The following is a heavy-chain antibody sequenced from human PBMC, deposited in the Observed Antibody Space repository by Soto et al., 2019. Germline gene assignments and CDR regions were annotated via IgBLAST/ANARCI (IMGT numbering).Heavy chain of an antibody. CDR2: IYYTGST. CDR3: ARLTSGYYANFDY. D-gene: IGHD3-22*01. Sequence: SETLSLTCTVSGGSISSYYWSWVRQPPGKGLEWIGFIYYTGSTSYNPSLKSRVTISLDTSKNQFSLKLSSVTAADTAVYYCARLTSGYYANFDYWGRGTLVTVSS. CDR1: GGSISSYY. V-gene: IGHV4-59*08. J-gene: IGHJ4*02.